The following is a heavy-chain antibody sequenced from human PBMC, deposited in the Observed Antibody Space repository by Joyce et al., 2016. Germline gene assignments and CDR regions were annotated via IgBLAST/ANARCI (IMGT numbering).Heavy chain of an antibody. V-gene: IGHV3-33*01. CDR2: IWYDGSHK. CDR1: GFSLSSHG. CDR3: ARASTGDSSGYYVN. Sequence: QVRLVESGGGVVQPGRSLRLSCAASGFSLSSHGMHWVRQDPGKGVEWVALIWYDGSHKKYVDSVKGRFTISRDNRNNKLFLEMNSLRVEDTAVYYCARASTGDSSGYYVNWGQGTLVTVAS. J-gene: IGHJ4*02. D-gene: IGHD3-22*01.